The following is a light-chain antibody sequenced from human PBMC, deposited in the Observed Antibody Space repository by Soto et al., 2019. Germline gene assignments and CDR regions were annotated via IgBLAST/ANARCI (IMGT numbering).Light chain of an antibody. CDR2: DVS. J-gene: IGLJ2*01. CDR3: SSYTSTGTV. Sequence: QSALTQPASVSGSPGQSITISCTGTSSDVGGYNYVSWYQQHPGKAPKVMIYDVSNRPSGVSTRFSGSKSGNTASLTISGLQAEAEADYYCSSYTSTGTVFGGGTQLTVL. CDR1: SSDVGGYNY. V-gene: IGLV2-14*01.